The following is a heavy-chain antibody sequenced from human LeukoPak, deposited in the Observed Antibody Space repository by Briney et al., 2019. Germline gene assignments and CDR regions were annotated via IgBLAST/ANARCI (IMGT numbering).Heavy chain of an antibody. CDR1: GYRFTSYW. CDR3: ARIRYDSSGYYYRS. J-gene: IGHJ4*02. V-gene: IGHV5-51*01. D-gene: IGHD3-22*01. Sequence: GESLKISCKGSGYRFTSYWIGWVRQMSGKGLEWMGIIYPGDSETIYSPSFQGQVTISADKSINTAYLQWSSLKASDTAMYYCARIRYDSSGYYYRSWGQGTLVTVSS. CDR2: IYPGDSET.